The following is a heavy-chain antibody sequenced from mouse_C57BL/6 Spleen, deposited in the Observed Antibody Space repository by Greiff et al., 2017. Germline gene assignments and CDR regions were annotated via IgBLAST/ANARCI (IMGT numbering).Heavy chain of an antibody. V-gene: IGHV1-81*01. Sequence: QVHVKQSGAELARPGASVKLSCKASGYTFTSYGISWVKQRTGQGLEWIGEIYPRSGNTYYNEKFKGKATLTADKSSSTAYMELRSLTSEYSAVYFCASLYYGSSYGYFDVWGTGTTVTVSS. D-gene: IGHD1-1*01. J-gene: IGHJ1*03. CDR1: GYTFTSYG. CDR2: IYPRSGNT. CDR3: ASLYYGSSYGYFDV.